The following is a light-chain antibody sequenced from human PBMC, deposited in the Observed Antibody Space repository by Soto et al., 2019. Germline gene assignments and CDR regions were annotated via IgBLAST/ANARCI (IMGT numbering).Light chain of an antibody. J-gene: IGKJ2*01. CDR2: WAS. CDR1: QSVLYSSNNKNY. V-gene: IGKV4-1*01. Sequence: DFVLTQSPDSLAVSLGERATINCKSSQSVLYSSNNKNYLAWYQQKPGQPPKLLIYWASTRESGVPDRFSGSGSGTDCTLTISSLQAADVAVYYCQQYYSTPPTFGQGTKLEIK. CDR3: QQYYSTPPT.